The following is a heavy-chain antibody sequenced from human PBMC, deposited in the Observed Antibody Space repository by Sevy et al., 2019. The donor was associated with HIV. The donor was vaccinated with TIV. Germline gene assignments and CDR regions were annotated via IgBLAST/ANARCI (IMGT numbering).Heavy chain of an antibody. V-gene: IGHV3-30*18. CDR1: GFTFSSYG. J-gene: IGHJ6*02. D-gene: IGHD5-18*01. CDR3: AKNTAMANYGMDV. Sequence: GGSLRLSCAASGFTFSSYGMHWVRHAPGKGLEWVAVISYDGSNKYYADSVKGRFTISRDNSKNTLYLQMNSLRAEDTAVYYCAKNTAMANYGMDVWGQGTTVTVSS. CDR2: ISYDGSNK.